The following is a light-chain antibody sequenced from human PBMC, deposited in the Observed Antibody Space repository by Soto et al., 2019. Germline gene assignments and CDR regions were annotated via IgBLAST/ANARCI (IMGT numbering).Light chain of an antibody. Sequence: QSVLTQPPSASGTPGQRVTISCSGSSSNIGSNYVYWYQQLPGTAPKLLIYRNNQRPSGVPDRCSGSKSGTSASLAIRGLLSEDEADYYCAAWDDSLSGWVFGGGTQLTV. V-gene: IGLV1-47*02. J-gene: IGLJ3*02. CDR3: AAWDDSLSGWV. CDR1: SSNIGSNY. CDR2: RNN.